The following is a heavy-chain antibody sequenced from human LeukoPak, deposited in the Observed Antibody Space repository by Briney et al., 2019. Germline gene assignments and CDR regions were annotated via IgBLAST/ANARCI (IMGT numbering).Heavy chain of an antibody. CDR1: GGSISSSSYY. D-gene: IGHD3-9*01. Sequence: PSETLSLTCTVSGGSISSSSYYWGWIRQPPGKGLEWIGSIYYSGSTYYNPSLKSRVTISVDTSKNQFSLKLSSVAAADTAVYYCASPYDILTGPLGYWGQGTLVTVSS. CDR2: IYYSGST. CDR3: ASPYDILTGPLGY. J-gene: IGHJ4*02. V-gene: IGHV4-39*07.